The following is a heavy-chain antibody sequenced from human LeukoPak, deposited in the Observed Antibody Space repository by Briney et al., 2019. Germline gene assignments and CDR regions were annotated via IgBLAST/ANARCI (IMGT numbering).Heavy chain of an antibody. V-gene: IGHV4-34*01. CDR1: GGSFSGYY. J-gene: IGHJ4*02. D-gene: IGHD3-10*01. CDR3: ARGLPLYGSGSHSDY. CDR2: INHSGST. Sequence: SETLSLTCAVYGGSFSGYYWSWIRQPPGKGLEWIGEINHSGSTNYNPSLKSRVTTSVDTSKNQFSLKLSSVTAADTAVYYCARGLPLYGSGSHSDYWGQGTLVTVSS.